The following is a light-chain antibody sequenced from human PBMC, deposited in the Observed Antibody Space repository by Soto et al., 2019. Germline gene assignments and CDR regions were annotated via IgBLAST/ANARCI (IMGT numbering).Light chain of an antibody. Sequence: IEMTQSPSSLSASVGDSVTITCQASQSISFYVNWYQQKPGKAPNLLIYDASTWHSGVPSRFSGSGSGTEFTLTISSLQPEDFATYYCQQYNSYPWTVGQGTKVDIK. CDR1: QSISFY. CDR2: DAS. CDR3: QQYNSYPWT. V-gene: IGKV1-9*01. J-gene: IGKJ1*01.